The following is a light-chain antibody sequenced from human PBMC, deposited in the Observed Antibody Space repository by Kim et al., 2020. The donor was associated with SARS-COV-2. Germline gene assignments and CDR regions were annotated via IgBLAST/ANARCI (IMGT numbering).Light chain of an antibody. CDR3: QPHNWSPGLT. J-gene: IGKJ4*01. CDR2: EAS. V-gene: IGKV1-5*03. Sequence: DIQMTQSPSTLSVSVGDRVTITCRACQSIGTWLAWYQQKPGKAPRLLIYEASNLDSGVPSRFSGSGSGTEFTLTISSLQADYFVSTFCQPHNWSPGLTFCRGTKLEI. CDR1: QSIGTW.